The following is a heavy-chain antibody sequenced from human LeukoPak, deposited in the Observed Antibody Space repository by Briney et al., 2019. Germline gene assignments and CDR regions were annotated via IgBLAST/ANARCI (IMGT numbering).Heavy chain of an antibody. D-gene: IGHD1-26*01. CDR2: ISYDGSNK. J-gene: IGHJ5*02. V-gene: IGHV3-30-3*01. Sequence: PGRSLRLSCAASGFTFSSYAMHWVRQAPGQGLEWVAVISYDGSNKYYADSAKGRFTISRDNSKNTLYLQMNSLRAEDTAVYYCARDRIKGVNWFDPWGQGTLVTVSS. CDR3: ARDRIKGVNWFDP. CDR1: GFTFSSYA.